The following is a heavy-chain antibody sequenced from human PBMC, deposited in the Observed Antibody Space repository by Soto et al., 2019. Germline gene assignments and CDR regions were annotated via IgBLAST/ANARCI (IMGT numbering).Heavy chain of an antibody. V-gene: IGHV1-2*04. Sequence: QVQLVQSGAEVKKPGASVKVSCKASGYTFTDYSMHWVRHAPGQGLEWMGWINPNSGGTSYAQRFQGCVTLTRDASISTAYMELSRLRSDDTAVYYCYLLKDAFDLWGQGTMVTVSS. CDR3: YLLKDAFDL. J-gene: IGHJ3*01. CDR1: GYTFTDYS. CDR2: INPNSGGT.